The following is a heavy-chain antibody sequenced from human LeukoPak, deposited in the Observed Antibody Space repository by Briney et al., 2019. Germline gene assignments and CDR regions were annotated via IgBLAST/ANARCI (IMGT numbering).Heavy chain of an antibody. CDR3: ARQRKWLQSWFDP. D-gene: IGHD5-24*01. V-gene: IGHV4/OR15-8*01. CDR2: IFHSGGA. Sequence: SSETLSLTCAVSGGSIVSRDWWTWVRQPPGKGLEWIGDIFHSGGANYNLSLRSRLTISVDTSNNQFSLKLSSVTSADTAVYYCARQRKWLQSWFDPWGQGTLVTVSS. CDR1: GGSIVSRDW. J-gene: IGHJ5*02.